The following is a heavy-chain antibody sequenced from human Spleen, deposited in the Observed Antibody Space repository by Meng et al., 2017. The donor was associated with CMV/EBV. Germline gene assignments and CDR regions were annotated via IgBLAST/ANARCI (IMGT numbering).Heavy chain of an antibody. D-gene: IGHD4-17*01. V-gene: IGHV4-34*01. CDR2: INHSGST. Sequence: GRGMLEPSATPSLTGAVYGGAFSCYNWSCIRQPQGKGLEWIVKINHSGSTNYNPSRKRRVTISVDTSKNQFSLKLSSVTAADTAVYYCARGDGDYGSYYWGQGTLVTVSS. J-gene: IGHJ4*02. CDR1: GGAFSCYN. CDR3: ARGDGDYGSYY.